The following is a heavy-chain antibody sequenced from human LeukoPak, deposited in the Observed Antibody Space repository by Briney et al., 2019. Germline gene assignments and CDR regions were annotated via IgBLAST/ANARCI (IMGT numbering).Heavy chain of an antibody. D-gene: IGHD6-25*01. CDR2: ISGSGGST. CDR1: GFIFSDSW. J-gene: IGHJ6*02. Sequence: PGGSLRLSCTVSGFIFSDSWMAWIRQAPGKGLEWVSAISGSGGSTYYADSVKGRFTISRDNSKNTLYLQMNSLRAEDTAVYYCAKARLYYYGMDVWGQGTTVTVSS. V-gene: IGHV3-23*01. CDR3: AKARLYYYGMDV.